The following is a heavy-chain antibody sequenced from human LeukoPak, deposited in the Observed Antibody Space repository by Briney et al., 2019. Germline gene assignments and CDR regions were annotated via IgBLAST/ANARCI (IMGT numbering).Heavy chain of an antibody. Sequence: SETLSLTCDVYGGSFRGYYWSWIRQPPGKGLEWIGEINHSGGTNYNASLKSRVTISVDTSKNQFSLKLSSVTAADTAVYYCAREEDCSGGICYLGNAFDIWGQGTMVTVSS. J-gene: IGHJ3*02. V-gene: IGHV4-34*01. D-gene: IGHD2-15*01. CDR1: GGSFRGYY. CDR3: AREEDCSGGICYLGNAFDI. CDR2: INHSGGT.